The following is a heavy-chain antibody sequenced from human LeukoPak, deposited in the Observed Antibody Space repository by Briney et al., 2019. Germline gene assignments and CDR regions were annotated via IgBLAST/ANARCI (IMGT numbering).Heavy chain of an antibody. CDR3: AKAQRTIRQYFYDGMDV. CDR2: ISYDGSNK. J-gene: IGHJ6*02. D-gene: IGHD3-9*01. CDR1: GFTFSSYD. V-gene: IGHV3-30*18. Sequence: GRSLRLSCAASGFTFSSYDMHWVRQAPGKGLEWVTVISYDGSNKYYGDSVKGRFTISRDNSKNTLYLKMNSLRAEDTAVYYCAKAQRTIRQYFYDGMDVWGQGATVTVSS.